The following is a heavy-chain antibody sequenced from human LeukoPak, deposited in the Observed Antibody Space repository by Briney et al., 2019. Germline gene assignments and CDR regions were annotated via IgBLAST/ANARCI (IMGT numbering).Heavy chain of an antibody. V-gene: IGHV1-2*06. Sequence: ASVKVSCKASGYTFTGYYMHWVRQAPGQGLEWMGRINPNSGGTNYAKKFQGRVTMTRDTSISTAYMELSRLRSDDTAVYYCARDHRDSGNWWFDPWGQGTLVTVSS. D-gene: IGHD1-14*01. CDR2: INPNSGGT. CDR1: GYTFTGYY. J-gene: IGHJ5*02. CDR3: ARDHRDSGNWWFDP.